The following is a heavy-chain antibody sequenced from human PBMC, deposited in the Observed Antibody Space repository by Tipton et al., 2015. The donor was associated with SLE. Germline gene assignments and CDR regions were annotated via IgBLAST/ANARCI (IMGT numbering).Heavy chain of an antibody. CDR1: GEYITSGFY. D-gene: IGHD3-22*01. Sequence: TLSLTCAVSGEYITSGFYWAWIRQSPGKGLEWIGAVSHRGTTFYAPSLKSRVSISSDTSKNQFSLRLTSVTAADTAMYFCARDGHISGYYDHFLYWGQGIPVTVSS. J-gene: IGHJ1*01. CDR2: VSHRGTT. CDR3: ARDGHISGYYDHFLY. V-gene: IGHV4-38-2*02.